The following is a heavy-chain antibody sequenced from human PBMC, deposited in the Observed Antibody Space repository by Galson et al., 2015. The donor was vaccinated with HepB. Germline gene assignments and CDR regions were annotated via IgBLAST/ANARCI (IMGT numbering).Heavy chain of an antibody. CDR3: ARDTLNPYYDFWSGYPDPYYYYGMDV. CDR2: TIPIFGTA. D-gene: IGHD3-3*01. Sequence: SVKVSCKASGGTFSSYAISWVRQAPGQGLEWMGGTIPIFGTANYAQKFQGRVTITADESTSTAYMELSSLRSEDTAVDYCARDTLNPYYDFWSGYPDPYYYYGMDVWGQGTTVTVSS. J-gene: IGHJ6*02. V-gene: IGHV1-69*13. CDR1: GGTFSSYA.